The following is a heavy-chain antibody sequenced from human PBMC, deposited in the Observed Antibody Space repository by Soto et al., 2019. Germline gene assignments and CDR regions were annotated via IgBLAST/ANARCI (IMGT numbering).Heavy chain of an antibody. CDR2: TYYRSKWYN. CDR3: AMGTGTFEY. Sequence: PSQTLSLTCAMSGDSVSSNSAAWNWIRQSPSRGLEWLGRTYYRSKWYNDYAGSAKSRIIINPDTSKNQYSLQLNSVTPEDTAVYYCAMGTGTFEYWGQGILVTVSS. J-gene: IGHJ4*02. CDR1: GDSVSSNSAA. V-gene: IGHV6-1*01. D-gene: IGHD1-1*01.